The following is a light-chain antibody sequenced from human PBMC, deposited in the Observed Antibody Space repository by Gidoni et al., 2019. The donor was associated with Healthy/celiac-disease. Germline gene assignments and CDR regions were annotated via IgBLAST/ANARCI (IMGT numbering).Light chain of an antibody. V-gene: IGKV3-15*01. Sequence: EIVMTQSPATLSVSPGERATLSCRASQSVSSNLAWYQQKPGQAPRLLIYGASTRATGIPVRFSGSGSGTEFTLTISSLQSEDFAVYYCQQYNNWPRGTFXXXTKVEIK. CDR3: QQYNNWPRGT. J-gene: IGKJ1*01. CDR2: GAS. CDR1: QSVSSN.